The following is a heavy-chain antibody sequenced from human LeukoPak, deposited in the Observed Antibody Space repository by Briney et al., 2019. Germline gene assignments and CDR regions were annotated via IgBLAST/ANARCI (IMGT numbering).Heavy chain of an antibody. Sequence: GGSLRLSCAASGFTFSSYSMNWVRQAPGKGLEWVSYISSSSSTIYYADSVKGRFTISRDNAKNSLYLQMNSLRAEDTALYYCASSPNSSRLGWFDPWGQGTLVTVSS. D-gene: IGHD6-13*01. V-gene: IGHV3-48*01. CDR1: GFTFSSYS. CDR2: ISSSSSTI. CDR3: ASSPNSSRLGWFDP. J-gene: IGHJ5*02.